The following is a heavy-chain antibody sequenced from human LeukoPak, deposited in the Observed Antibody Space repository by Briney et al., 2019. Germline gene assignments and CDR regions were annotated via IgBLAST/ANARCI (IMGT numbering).Heavy chain of an antibody. CDR3: ARASHLGIAAAGTFGY. D-gene: IGHD6-13*01. J-gene: IGHJ4*02. Sequence: ASVKVSCKASGYTFTGYYIHWVRQAPGQGLERMGWINPNSGGTNYAQKFQGRVTMTRDTSISTAYMELSRLRSDDTAVYYCARASHLGIAAAGTFGYWGQGTLVTVSS. V-gene: IGHV1-2*02. CDR2: INPNSGGT. CDR1: GYTFTGYY.